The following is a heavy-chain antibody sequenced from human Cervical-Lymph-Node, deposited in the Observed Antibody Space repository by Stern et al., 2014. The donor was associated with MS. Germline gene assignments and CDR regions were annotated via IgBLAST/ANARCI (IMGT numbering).Heavy chain of an antibody. CDR2: IYWDDQK. J-gene: IGHJ4*02. Sequence: QVTLKESGPALVKPTQTLTLTCTFSGFSLSTSGLGVGWIRQPPGEALEWLAYIYWDDQKRYSPSLKNRLTITKDTSKKQVVLTLTNVDPVDTATYYCAHRTAGPFDYWGQGTLVTVSS. V-gene: IGHV2-5*02. CDR1: GFSLSTSGLG. CDR3: AHRTAGPFDY.